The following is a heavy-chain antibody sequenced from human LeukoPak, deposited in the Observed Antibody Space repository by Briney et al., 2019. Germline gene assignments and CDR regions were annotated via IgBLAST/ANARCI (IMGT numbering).Heavy chain of an antibody. J-gene: IGHJ4*02. CDR1: GYTFTGYY. CDR2: INPNSGGT. Sequence: GASVKVSCKASGYTFTGYYMHWVRQAPGQGLAWMGWINPNSGGTNYAQKFQGRVTMTRDTSISTAYMELSRLRSDDTAVYYCARDMVRLYSFDYWGQGNLVTVSS. V-gene: IGHV1-2*02. D-gene: IGHD3-10*01. CDR3: ARDMVRLYSFDY.